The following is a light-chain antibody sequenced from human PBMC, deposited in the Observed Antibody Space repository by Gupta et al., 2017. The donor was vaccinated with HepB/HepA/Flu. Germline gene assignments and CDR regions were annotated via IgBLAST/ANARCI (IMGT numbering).Light chain of an antibody. V-gene: IGKV1-5*03. Sequence: IQITQSPSSLSASVGDRLTMTCRASQSISDWLAWYQQKPGQAPKLLIYEASILERGVTPRFSGSGSGTEFTLTISSLQPDDYATYYCQQYYTYSLTFGQGTKVEIK. J-gene: IGKJ1*01. CDR2: EAS. CDR1: QSISDW. CDR3: QQYYTYSLT.